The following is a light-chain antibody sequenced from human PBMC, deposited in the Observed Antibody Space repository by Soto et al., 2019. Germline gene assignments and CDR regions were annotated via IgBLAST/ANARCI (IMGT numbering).Light chain of an antibody. J-gene: IGLJ2*01. V-gene: IGLV2-23*01. CDR2: EGI. Sequence: QSALTQPASVSGSPGQSITISCTGTSSTVGGFNVVSWYQQHPGKAPKVIIYEGIKRPSGVSNRFSGSNSGSTASLTISGLQAEDEADYYCATWDGSLNGVVFGGGTKLTVL. CDR3: ATWDGSLNGVV. CDR1: SSTVGGFNV.